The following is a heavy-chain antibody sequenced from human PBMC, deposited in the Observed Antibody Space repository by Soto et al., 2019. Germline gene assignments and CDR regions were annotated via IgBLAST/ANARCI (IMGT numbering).Heavy chain of an antibody. Sequence: QVQLVQSGAEVKQPGASVKVSCKASGYTFTDYYIHWVRQAPGLGLEWMGFINPSSGATKYAQKLQGRVTMTRDTSINTAYVDLSRLRSDDTAVYYCARVEGSASSAGDWGQGTLVTVSS. J-gene: IGHJ4*02. CDR3: ARVEGSASSAGD. V-gene: IGHV1-2*02. CDR2: INPSSGAT. CDR1: GYTFTDYY. D-gene: IGHD6-6*01.